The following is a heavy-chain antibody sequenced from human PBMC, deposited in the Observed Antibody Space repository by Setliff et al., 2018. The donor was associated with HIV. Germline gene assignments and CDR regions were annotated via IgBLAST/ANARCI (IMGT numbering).Heavy chain of an antibody. CDR1: GFTFSTYW. V-gene: IGHV3-7*03. CDR2: IKYDGSEI. Sequence: GGSLRLSCLASGFTFSTYWMTWVRQTPGKELESVANIKYDGSEIYYADSVKGRFTISRENAKNSLYLQMNSLRVEDTAVYYCAKTGNLWDLTDGLDYWGQGTLVTVSS. D-gene: IGHD1-26*01. J-gene: IGHJ4*02. CDR3: AKTGNLWDLTDGLDY.